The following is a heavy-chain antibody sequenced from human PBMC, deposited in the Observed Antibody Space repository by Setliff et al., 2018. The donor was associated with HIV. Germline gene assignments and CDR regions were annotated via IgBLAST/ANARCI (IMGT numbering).Heavy chain of an antibody. J-gene: IGHJ4*02. CDR1: GDAINSGNNY. CDR2: IYYDGAT. Sequence: SKTLSLTCTVSGDAINSGNNYWNWIRQRPRKGLEWIGYIYYDGATYYNPSLRSPVTISVDPSKNQIFLKMTSVTAADAAVYYCARGGALTMAPAGCFDSWGQGILVTVSS. V-gene: IGHV4-31*02. CDR3: ARGGALTMAPAGCFDS. D-gene: IGHD3-10*01.